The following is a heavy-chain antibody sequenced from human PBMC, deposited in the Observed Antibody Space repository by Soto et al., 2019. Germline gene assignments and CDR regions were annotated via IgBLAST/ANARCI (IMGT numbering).Heavy chain of an antibody. Sequence: PGGSLRLSCAASGFTFSSYAMSWVRQAPGKGLEWVSAISGSGGSTYYADSVKGRFTISRDNSKNTLYLQMNSLRAEDTAVYYCAKALTRTTLWSLSFYYYDVEVWGKGSTVTDSS. J-gene: IGHJ6*03. V-gene: IGHV3-23*01. CDR1: GFTFSSYA. CDR3: AKALTRTTLWSLSFYYYDVEV. CDR2: ISGSGGST. D-gene: IGHD1-7*01.